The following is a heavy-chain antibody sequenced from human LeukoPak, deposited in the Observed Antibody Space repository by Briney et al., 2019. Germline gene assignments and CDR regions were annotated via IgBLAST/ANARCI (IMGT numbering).Heavy chain of an antibody. Sequence: ASVKVSCKASGYTFTGYYMHWVRQAPGQGLEWMGWINPDSGGTNYAQKFQGRVTMTRDTSISTAYMELSRLRSDDTAVYYCARAYLLVVPAPIDYWGQGTLVTVSS. CDR1: GYTFTGYY. CDR2: INPDSGGT. D-gene: IGHD2-2*01. V-gene: IGHV1-2*02. CDR3: ARAYLLVVPAPIDY. J-gene: IGHJ4*02.